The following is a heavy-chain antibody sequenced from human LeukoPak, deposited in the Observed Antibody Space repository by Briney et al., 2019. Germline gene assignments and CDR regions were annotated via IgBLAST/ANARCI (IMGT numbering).Heavy chain of an antibody. CDR2: INHSGST. Sequence: PSETLSLTCAVYGGSFSGYYWSWIRQPPGKGLEWIGEINHSGSTNYNPSLKSRVTISVDTSKSQFSLKLSSVTAADTAAYYCAGGTTRLNDAFDIWGQGTMVTVSS. D-gene: IGHD1-1*01. V-gene: IGHV4-34*01. CDR3: AGGTTRLNDAFDI. J-gene: IGHJ3*02. CDR1: GGSFSGYY.